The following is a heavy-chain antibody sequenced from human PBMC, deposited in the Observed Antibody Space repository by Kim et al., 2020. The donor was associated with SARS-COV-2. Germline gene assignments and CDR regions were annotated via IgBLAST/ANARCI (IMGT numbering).Heavy chain of an antibody. J-gene: IGHJ3*01. Sequence: TTYADSVKGRFTISRDNAKSTLYLQMYSLRAADTAVYYCAKGARGGFDLWGQGTMVTVFS. CDR3: AKGARGGFDL. V-gene: IGHV3-74*01. CDR2: T. D-gene: IGHD2-15*01.